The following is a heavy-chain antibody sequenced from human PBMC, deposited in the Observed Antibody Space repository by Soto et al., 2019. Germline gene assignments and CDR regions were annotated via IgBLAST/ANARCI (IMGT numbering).Heavy chain of an antibody. J-gene: IGHJ4*01. D-gene: IGHD2-8*01. Sequence: GGSLRLSSAASGFTFDSPYSHGMSWVRQSPGKGPEWVSTISSNGANTHYAESVKGRFTISKDASRNTVHLHMNSLRAEDTATYFCVSWVSAHFDYWGHGTPVTVSS. V-gene: IGHV3-23*01. CDR3: VSWVSAHFDY. CDR1: GFTFDSPYSHG. CDR2: ISSNGANT.